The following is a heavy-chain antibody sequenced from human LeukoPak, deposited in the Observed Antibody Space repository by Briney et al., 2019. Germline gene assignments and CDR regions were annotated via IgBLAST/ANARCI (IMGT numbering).Heavy chain of an antibody. V-gene: IGHV3-23*01. CDR3: AKRGVVIRVILVGFHKEAYYFDS. D-gene: IGHD3-22*01. CDR1: GITLSNYG. J-gene: IGHJ4*02. Sequence: GGSLRLSCAVSGITLSNYGMSWVRQAPGKGLEWVAGISDGGGRTNYADSVKGRFTISRDNPKNTLYLQMNSLRAEDMAVYFCAKRGVVIRVILVGFHKEAYYFDSWGQGALVTVSS. CDR2: ISDGGGRT.